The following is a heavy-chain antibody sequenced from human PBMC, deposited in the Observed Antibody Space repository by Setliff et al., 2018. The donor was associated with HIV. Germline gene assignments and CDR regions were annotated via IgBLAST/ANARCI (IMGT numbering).Heavy chain of an antibody. J-gene: IGHJ4*02. CDR2: INHSGNT. CDR3: ARGLGRGSGTYYNPPGY. Sequence: PSETLSLTCAFNGGSFSGYYWMWICQSPGEGLEWIGEINHSGNTNYNPSLKSRVTMSGDTSKNQFSLSLTSVTAADTAVYFCARGLGRGSGTYYNPPGYWGPGTLVTVSS. V-gene: IGHV4-34*01. D-gene: IGHD3-10*01. CDR1: GGSFSGYY.